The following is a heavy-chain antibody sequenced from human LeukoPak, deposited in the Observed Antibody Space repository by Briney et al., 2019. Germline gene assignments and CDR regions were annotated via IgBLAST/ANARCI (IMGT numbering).Heavy chain of an antibody. CDR2: GDYSGGT. D-gene: IGHD6-19*01. CDR1: GDSFTSVTDY. Sequence: SETLSLTCTVSGDSFTSVTDYWAWIRQPPGKGLEWIASGDYSGGTYYNPSLESRVAISADMSKNQISLKLTSVTGADTAVYYCAGERGEEYSSGWYKTNYFYNWGQGIRVTVSS. V-gene: IGHV4-39*07. J-gene: IGHJ4*02. CDR3: AGERGEEYSSGWYKTNYFYN.